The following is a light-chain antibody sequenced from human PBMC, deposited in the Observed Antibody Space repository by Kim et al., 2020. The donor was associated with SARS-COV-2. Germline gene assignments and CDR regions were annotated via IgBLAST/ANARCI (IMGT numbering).Light chain of an antibody. CDR3: LQHNTYPIT. Sequence: DIQMTKSPSSLSASVGDRVTITCRASQDIRNDLGWYQQNPGRAPKRLIYGASSLQSGVPSRFSGSGSGTEFTLTISSLQPEDFATYFCLQHNTYPITFDQGTRLEIK. CDR2: GAS. CDR1: QDIRND. V-gene: IGKV1-17*01. J-gene: IGKJ5*01.